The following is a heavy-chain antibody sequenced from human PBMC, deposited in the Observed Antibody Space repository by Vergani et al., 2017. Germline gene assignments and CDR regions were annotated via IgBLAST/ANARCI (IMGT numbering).Heavy chain of an antibody. CDR1: GFTFNQYG. Sequence: QVQLVESGGGVVQPGRSLRLSCAASGFTFNQYGMHWVRQAPGTGLEWVAVTWYDGNNKQYADSVKGRFTISRDNSKSTMYLQMNSLTGEDTGVYYCARDLRLLYNRFDPWGQGTLVTVSS. V-gene: IGHV3-33*01. D-gene: IGHD1-14*01. J-gene: IGHJ5*02. CDR3: ARDLRLLYNRFDP. CDR2: TWYDGNNK.